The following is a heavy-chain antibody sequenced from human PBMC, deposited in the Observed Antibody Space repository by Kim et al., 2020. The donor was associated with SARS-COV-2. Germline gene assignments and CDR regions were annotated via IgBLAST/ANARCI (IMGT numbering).Heavy chain of an antibody. J-gene: IGHJ6*02. V-gene: IGHV3-48*03. Sequence: GGSLRLSCAASGFTFSSYEMNWVRQTPGKGLEWVSYISSSGSTIYYADSVKGRFTISRDNAKNSLYLQMNSLRAEDTAVYYCARHMASGYDLFATYYGMDVWGQGTTVTVSS. D-gene: IGHD5-12*01. CDR2: ISSSGSTI. CDR1: GFTFSSYE. CDR3: ARHMASGYDLFATYYGMDV.